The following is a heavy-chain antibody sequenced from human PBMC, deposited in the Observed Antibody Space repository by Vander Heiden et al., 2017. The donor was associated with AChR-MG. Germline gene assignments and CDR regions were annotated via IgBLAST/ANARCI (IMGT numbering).Heavy chain of an antibody. CDR1: GSTFSSYG. Sequence: QVQLVESGGGVVQPGRSLRLPCAASGSTFSSYGMHWVRQAPGKGLEWVAVISYDGSNKYYADSVKGRFTISRDNSKNTLYLQMNSLRAEDTAVYYCAKGLNYGDLITLGYWGQGTLVTVSS. J-gene: IGHJ4*02. D-gene: IGHD4-17*01. CDR2: ISYDGSNK. CDR3: AKGLNYGDLITLGY. V-gene: IGHV3-30*18.